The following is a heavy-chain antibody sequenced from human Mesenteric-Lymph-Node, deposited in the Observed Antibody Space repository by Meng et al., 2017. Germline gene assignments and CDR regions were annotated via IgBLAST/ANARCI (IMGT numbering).Heavy chain of an antibody. Sequence: QVHLVQSGAEVKKPGASVKVSCKASGYTFTNYAIHWVRQAPGQRLEWMGWINAGNGNTRYSQKFQGRVSITRETSASTAYMELSSLRSEDTAVYYCARCIAVAGNWFDPWGQGTLVTVSS. V-gene: IGHV1-3*01. CDR1: GYTFTNYA. CDR2: INAGNGNT. CDR3: ARCIAVAGNWFDP. D-gene: IGHD6-19*01. J-gene: IGHJ5*02.